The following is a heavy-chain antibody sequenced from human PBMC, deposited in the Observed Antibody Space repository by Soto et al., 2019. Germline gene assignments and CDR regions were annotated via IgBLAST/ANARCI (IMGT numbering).Heavy chain of an antibody. CDR3: AREARGYSGYGDSFDY. J-gene: IGHJ4*02. D-gene: IGHD5-12*01. Sequence: ASVKVSCKASGYTFTSYYMHWVLQAPGQGLEWMGIINPSGGSTSYAQKFQGRVTMTRDTSTSTVYMELSSLRSEDTAVYYCAREARGYSGYGDSFDYWGQGTLVTVSS. CDR1: GYTFTSYY. CDR2: INPSGGST. V-gene: IGHV1-46*01.